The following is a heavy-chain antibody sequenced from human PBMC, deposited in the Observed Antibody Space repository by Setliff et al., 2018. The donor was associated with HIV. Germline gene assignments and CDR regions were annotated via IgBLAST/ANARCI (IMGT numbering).Heavy chain of an antibody. D-gene: IGHD1-20*01. CDR2: ISSTGSYI. CDR1: GFAFEKYY. J-gene: IGHJ4*02. V-gene: IGHV3-11*03. CDR3: ASGIDPYTSTWVDS. Sequence: GGSLRLSCLASGFAFEKYYMSWISQTPEKTLEWISFISSTGSYITYADSVKGRFTVSRDNAENSLFLQMDGLRAEDTAIYYCASGIDPYTSTWVDSWGQGTLVTVSS.